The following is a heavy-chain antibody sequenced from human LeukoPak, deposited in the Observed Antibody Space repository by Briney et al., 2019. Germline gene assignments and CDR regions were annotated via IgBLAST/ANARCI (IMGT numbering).Heavy chain of an antibody. CDR2: ISNDGSYK. CDR3: AKDSPSGFDY. J-gene: IGHJ4*02. D-gene: IGHD3-10*01. CDR1: GFTFSHYG. Sequence: PGRSLSLSCAASGFTFSHYGMHWVRQAPGKGLEWVAVISNDGSYKDYVNSVKGRFTISRDNSKNTLYLQMNSLTIEDTAVYYCAKDSPSGFDYWGQGILVTVSS. V-gene: IGHV3-30*18.